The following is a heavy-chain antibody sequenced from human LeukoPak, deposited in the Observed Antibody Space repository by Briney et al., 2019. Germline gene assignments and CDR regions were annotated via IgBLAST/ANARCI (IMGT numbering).Heavy chain of an antibody. V-gene: IGHV4-61*02. CDR1: GGSISSGSYY. CDR2: IYTSGST. J-gene: IGHJ4*02. Sequence: SQTLSLTCTVSGGSISSGSYYWSWIRQPAGKGLEWIGRIYTSGSTSYNPSLKSRVTISVDTSKNQFSLKLSSVTAADTAVYYCARSQIAVAGIFDYWGQGALVTVSS. CDR3: ARSQIAVAGIFDY. D-gene: IGHD6-19*01.